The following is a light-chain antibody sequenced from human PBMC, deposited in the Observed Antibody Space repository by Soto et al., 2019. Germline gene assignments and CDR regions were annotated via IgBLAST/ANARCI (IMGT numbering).Light chain of an antibody. CDR3: NSYTSSSPPYV. J-gene: IGLJ1*01. CDR1: TSDIGRYNH. CDR2: EVS. Sequence: QSVLAQPASVSGTPGQSLTISCTGTTSDIGRYNHVSWYQQYPGKAPKLMIYEVSNRPSGVSNRFSASKSGNTASLTISGLQAEDEADYYCNSYTSSSPPYVFGTGTKVTVL. V-gene: IGLV2-14*01.